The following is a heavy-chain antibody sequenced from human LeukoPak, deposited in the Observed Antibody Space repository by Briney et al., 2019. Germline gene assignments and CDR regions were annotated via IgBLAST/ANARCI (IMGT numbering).Heavy chain of an antibody. CDR1: GGSISSYY. CDR2: IYYSGST. Sequence: SETLSLTCTVSGGSISSYYWSWIRQPPGKGLEWIGYIYYSGSTNYNPSLKSRVSISVDTSKNQSSLKLSSVTAADTAVYYCARGRGRGSSWFPFDYWGQGTLVTVSS. V-gene: IGHV4-59*12. J-gene: IGHJ4*02. D-gene: IGHD6-13*01. CDR3: ARGRGRGSSWFPFDY.